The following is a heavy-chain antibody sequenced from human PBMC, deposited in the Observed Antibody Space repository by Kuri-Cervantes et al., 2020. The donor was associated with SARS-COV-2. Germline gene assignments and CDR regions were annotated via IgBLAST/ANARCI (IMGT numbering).Heavy chain of an antibody. CDR3: ARDSLGVQWFGEVSNYYMDV. J-gene: IGHJ6*03. D-gene: IGHD3-10*01. Sequence: GGSLRLSCAASGFTANTNYMIWVRQAPGKGLEWVSLRGRHADSVKGRFAISRDNPKNTLFPQMNRLRPEDTAVYYCARDSLGVQWFGEVSNYYMDVWGKGTTVTVSS. V-gene: IGHV3-66*03. CDR1: GFTANTNY. CDR2: RGR.